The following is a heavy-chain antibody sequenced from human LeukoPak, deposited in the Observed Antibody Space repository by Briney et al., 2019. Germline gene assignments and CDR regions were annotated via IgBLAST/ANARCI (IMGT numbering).Heavy chain of an antibody. Sequence: SETLSLTCTVSGGSISSYYWSWIRQPPGKGLEWIGYIYYSGTTNYNPSLKSRVTISVDTSKNQFSPKLSSVTAADTAVYYCARLGYDGSGFHDYWGQGTLVTVSS. V-gene: IGHV4-59*01. J-gene: IGHJ4*02. CDR1: GGSISSYY. CDR3: ARLGYDGSGFHDY. D-gene: IGHD3-22*01. CDR2: IYYSGTT.